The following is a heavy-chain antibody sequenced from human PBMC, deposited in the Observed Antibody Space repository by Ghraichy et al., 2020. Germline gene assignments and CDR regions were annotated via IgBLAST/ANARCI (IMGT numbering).Heavy chain of an antibody. J-gene: IGHJ4*02. D-gene: IGHD3-9*01. V-gene: IGHV3-7*01. CDR1: GFTFSRFW. CDR3: ATGYYDIVTGSH. CDR2: INQNGREK. Sequence: ETLPLTCAASGFTFSRFWMSWVRQAPGKGLEWVANINQNGREKYYVDSVKGRFAVSRDNAKNSLYLQMSSLRAEDTAVYYCATGYYDIVTGSHWGQGTLVTVSS.